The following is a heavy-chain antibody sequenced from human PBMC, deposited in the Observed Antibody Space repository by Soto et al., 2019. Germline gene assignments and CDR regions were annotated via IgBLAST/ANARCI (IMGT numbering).Heavy chain of an antibody. V-gene: IGHV1-69*01. CDR2: IIPIFGTA. CDR3: ARSQGGSSSLDIYYYYYYGMDV. J-gene: IGHJ6*02. Sequence: QVQLVQSGAEVKKPGSSVKVSCKAPGGTFSSYAISWVRQAPGQGLEWMGGIIPIFGTAKYAQKFQGRVTSTADESTSTGYMELSSLRFEDTAVYYCARSQGGSSSLDIYYYYYYGMDVWGQGTTVTVSS. D-gene: IGHD2-15*01. CDR1: GGTFSSYA.